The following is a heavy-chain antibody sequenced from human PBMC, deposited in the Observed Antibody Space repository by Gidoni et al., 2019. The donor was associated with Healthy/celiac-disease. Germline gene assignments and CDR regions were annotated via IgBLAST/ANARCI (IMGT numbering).Heavy chain of an antibody. Sequence: QVQLQQWGAGLLKPSETLSLTCAVYGGSFSGYYWSWIRQPPGKGLEWIGEINHSGSTNYNPSIKSRVTISVDTSKNQFSLKLSSVTAADTAVYYCVRGRAKLGYFDYWGQGTLVTVSS. D-gene: IGHD6-13*01. CDR1: GGSFSGYY. CDR2: INHSGST. J-gene: IGHJ4*02. CDR3: VRGRAKLGYFDY. V-gene: IGHV4-34*01.